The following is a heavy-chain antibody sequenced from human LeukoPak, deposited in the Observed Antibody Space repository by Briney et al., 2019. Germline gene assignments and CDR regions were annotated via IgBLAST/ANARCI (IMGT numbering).Heavy chain of an antibody. D-gene: IGHD5-18*01. CDR3: AKTQDTSRIYGYFDY. J-gene: IGHJ4*02. V-gene: IGHV3-23*01. Sequence: PGGSLRLSCAASGFTFSSYSMSWVRQAPGKGPEWLAAVIGSGGRTSYADSVKGRFTISRDNSKNTLYLEMNSLSAEDTALYVCAKTQDTSRIYGYFDYWGQGTLVTVSS. CDR2: VIGSGGRT. CDR1: GFTFSSYS.